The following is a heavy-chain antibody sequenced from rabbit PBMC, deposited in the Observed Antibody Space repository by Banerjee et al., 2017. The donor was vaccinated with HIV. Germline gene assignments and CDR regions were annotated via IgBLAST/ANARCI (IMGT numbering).Heavy chain of an antibody. D-gene: IGHD4-1*01. J-gene: IGHJ4*01. CDR3: ARDLAGVIGWNFNL. Sequence: QEQLEESGGGLVKPEGSLTITCTASGFSFSNKYVMCWVRQAPGKGLEWIGCIYSDSSSDTYYAIWAKGRFTISRTSSTTVTLQMTSLTAADTATYFCARDLAGVIGWNFNLWGPGTLVTVS. V-gene: IGHV1S45*01. CDR1: GFSFSNKYV. CDR2: IYSDSSSDT.